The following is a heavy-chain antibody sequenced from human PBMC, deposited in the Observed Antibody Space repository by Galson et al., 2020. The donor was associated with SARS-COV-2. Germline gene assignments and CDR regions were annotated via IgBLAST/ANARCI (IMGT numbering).Heavy chain of an antibody. D-gene: IGHD6-13*01. CDR3: ARDLAIGSSWYGGAEYFQH. Sequence: GGSLRLSCAASGFTFSSYGMHWVRQAPGKGLEWVAVIWYDGSNKYYADSVKGRFTISRDNSKNTLYLQMNSLRAEDTAVYYCARDLAIGSSWYGGAEYFQHWGQGTLVTVSS. V-gene: IGHV3-33*01. CDR2: IWYDGSNK. J-gene: IGHJ1*01. CDR1: GFTFSSYG.